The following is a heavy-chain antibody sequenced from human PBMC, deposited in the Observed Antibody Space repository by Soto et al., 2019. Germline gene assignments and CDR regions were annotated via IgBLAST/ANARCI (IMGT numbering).Heavy chain of an antibody. J-gene: IGHJ4*02. CDR3: AHSTNHDYGDYRWFYYFDY. Sequence: QITLKESGPTLVKPTQTLTLTCTFSGFSLSTSGVGVGWIRQPPGKALEWLALIYWDDDKRYSPSLKSRLTITKDTSKNQVVLTMTNMDPVDTATYYCAHSTNHDYGDYRWFYYFDYWGQGTLVTVSS. CDR2: IYWDDDK. D-gene: IGHD4-17*01. CDR1: GFSLSTSGVG. V-gene: IGHV2-5*02.